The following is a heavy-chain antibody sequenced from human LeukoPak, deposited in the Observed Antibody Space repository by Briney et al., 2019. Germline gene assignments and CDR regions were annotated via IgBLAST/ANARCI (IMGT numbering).Heavy chain of an antibody. CDR3: ARHEIRGCTGGRCYTSFFYYGLDV. CDR1: GYSFADYW. V-gene: IGHV5-51*01. Sequence: GESLKISCQAFGYSFADYWIGWVRLMPGKGLEWMGMIFPGESRTTYSPSFQGQVTISADNSISTAYLQLSSLKASDTALYYCARHEIRGCTGGRCYTSFFYYGLDVWGQGTTVTVSS. J-gene: IGHJ6*02. D-gene: IGHD2-15*01. CDR2: IFPGESRT.